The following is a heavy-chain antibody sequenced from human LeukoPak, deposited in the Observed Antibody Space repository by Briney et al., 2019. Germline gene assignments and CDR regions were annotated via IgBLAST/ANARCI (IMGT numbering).Heavy chain of an antibody. Sequence: AETLSLTCTVSGGSISSYYWSWIRQPPGKGLEWIGYIYYSGYTNYNPSLKSRVTISVDTSKNQFSLKLSSVTAADTAVYYCAREGYSSSWYAYGMDVWGKGTTVTVSS. CDR3: AREGYSSSWYAYGMDV. J-gene: IGHJ6*04. D-gene: IGHD6-13*01. V-gene: IGHV4-59*01. CDR2: IYYSGYT. CDR1: GGSISSYY.